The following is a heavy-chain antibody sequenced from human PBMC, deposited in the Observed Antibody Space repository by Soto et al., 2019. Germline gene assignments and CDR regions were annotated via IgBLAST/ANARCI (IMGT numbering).Heavy chain of an antibody. D-gene: IGHD6-13*01. Sequence: SETLSLTCTVSGGSITSYFWSWIRQPPGRGLEWIGYIYYSGSTNYNPSLKSRVSFSVDTSKNQFSLKLSSVTAADTAVYYCARASSSWYIPQNNWFDPWGQGTLVTVSS. J-gene: IGHJ5*02. CDR1: GGSITSYF. V-gene: IGHV4-59*01. CDR3: ARASSSWYIPQNNWFDP. CDR2: IYYSGST.